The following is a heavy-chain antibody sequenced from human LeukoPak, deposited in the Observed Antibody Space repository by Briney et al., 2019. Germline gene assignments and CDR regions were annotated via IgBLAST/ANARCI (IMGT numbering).Heavy chain of an antibody. CDR3: AGVSSGWYSRWFDP. CDR2: LYTGGTT. V-gene: IGHV4-4*07. CDR1: GGSISSYY. D-gene: IGHD6-19*01. Sequence: PSETLSLTCTVSGGSISSYYWGWIRQPAGKGLEWVGRLYTGGTTNYSPSLKSRVTMSVDTSKNQFSLRLSSVTAADTAVYYCAGVSSGWYSRWFDPWGQGTLVTVSS. J-gene: IGHJ5*02.